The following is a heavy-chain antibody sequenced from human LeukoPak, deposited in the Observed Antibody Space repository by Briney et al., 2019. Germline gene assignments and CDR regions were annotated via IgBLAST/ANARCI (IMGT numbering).Heavy chain of an antibody. CDR2: INHSGCT. CDR1: GGSFSGYY. D-gene: IGHD1-1*01. V-gene: IGHV4-34*01. J-gene: IGHJ3*02. Sequence: SETLSLTCAVYGGSFSGYYWSWIRQPPGKGLEWIGEINHSGCTNYNPSLKSRVTISVDTSKNQFSLKLSSVTAADTAVYYCTGLSDAFDIWGQGTMVTVSS. CDR3: TGLSDAFDI.